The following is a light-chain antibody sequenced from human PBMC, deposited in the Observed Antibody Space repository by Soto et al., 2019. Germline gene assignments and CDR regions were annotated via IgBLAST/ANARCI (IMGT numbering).Light chain of an antibody. CDR2: DVS. CDR3: QQRSNWPLT. J-gene: IGKJ4*01. V-gene: IGKV3-11*01. CDR1: QSVSSS. Sequence: EIVLTHSPATLSLSPGERATLSCRASQSVSSSLAWYQQKPGQTPRLLIYDVSNRATGIPARFSGSGSGTDFTLTVSSLEPEDFAVYYCQQRSNWPLTFGGGTKVEIK.